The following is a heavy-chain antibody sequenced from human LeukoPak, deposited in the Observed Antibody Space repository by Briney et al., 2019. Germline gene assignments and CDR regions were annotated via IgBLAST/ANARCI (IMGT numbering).Heavy chain of an antibody. CDR3: ARGLGGSYPFDC. CDR2: INTDGSRT. J-gene: IGHJ4*02. V-gene: IGHV3-74*01. CDR1: GFTFSNYW. D-gene: IGHD3-16*02. Sequence: PGGSLRLSCAASGFTFSNYWMDWVRHAPGKGLVWVSRINTDGSRTTYADSVKGRFTISRDNAKNTLYLQMNSPRADDTAVYFCARGLGGSYPFDCWGQGALVTVSS.